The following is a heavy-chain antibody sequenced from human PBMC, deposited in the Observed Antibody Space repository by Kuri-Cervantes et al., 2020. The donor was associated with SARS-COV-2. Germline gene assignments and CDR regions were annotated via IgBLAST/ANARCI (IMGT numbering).Heavy chain of an antibody. CDR3: VKEANSGWYGGD. CDR1: GFTFSRYG. V-gene: IGHV3-30*18. Sequence: GESLKISCAASGFTFSRYGMLWVRQAPGKGLELVAVIRYVGGAEHYKDSVQGRFTISRDNSNNMLYLQMNSLKPEDTAVYYCVKEANSGWYGGDWGQGSLVTVSS. J-gene: IGHJ4*02. CDR2: IRYVGGAE. D-gene: IGHD6-13*01.